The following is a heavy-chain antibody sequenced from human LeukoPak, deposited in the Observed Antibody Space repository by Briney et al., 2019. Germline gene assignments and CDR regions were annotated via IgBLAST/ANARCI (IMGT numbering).Heavy chain of an antibody. CDR3: AKDVAALTYYDILTGYYAFDY. CDR1: GFTFSSYA. J-gene: IGHJ4*02. V-gene: IGHV3-30*04. Sequence: GGSLRLSCAASGFTFSSYAMHWVRQAPGKGLEWVAVISYDGSNKYYADSVKGRFTISRDNSKNTLYLQMNSLRAEDTAVYYCAKDVAALTYYDILTGYYAFDYWGQGTLVTVSS. D-gene: IGHD3-9*01. CDR2: ISYDGSNK.